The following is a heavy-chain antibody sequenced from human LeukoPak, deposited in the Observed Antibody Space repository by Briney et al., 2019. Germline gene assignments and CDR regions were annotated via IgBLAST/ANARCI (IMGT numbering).Heavy chain of an antibody. CDR2: VYYSGNN. V-gene: IGHV4-39*01. J-gene: IGHJ4*02. CDR1: AGSISSSTYY. D-gene: IGHD3-3*01. Sequence: SETLSLTCTVSAGSISSSTYYWGWIRQPPGKGLEWIGNVYYSGNNCYNPSLKSRVAISVDTSKNQFPLKLSAVAAADTAVYVCARASEWLSESDFDSWGQGSLVIVSA. CDR3: ARASEWLSESDFDS.